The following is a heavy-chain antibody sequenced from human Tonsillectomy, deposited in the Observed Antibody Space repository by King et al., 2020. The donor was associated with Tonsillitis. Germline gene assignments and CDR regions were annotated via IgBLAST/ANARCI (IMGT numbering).Heavy chain of an antibody. V-gene: IGHV1-69*06. CDR3: ARENDNSGGAFDV. CDR1: GGTFSNYA. D-gene: IGHD3-22*01. CDR2: IIPMFGTT. Sequence: VQLVQSGAEVKRPGSSVKVSCKASGGTFSNYAVSWVRQAPGQGLEWMGGIIPMFGTTNYAQKFQGRVTINADKSTTTAYMELSSLRSEDTAVYYCARENDNSGGAFDVWGQGTMVTVS. J-gene: IGHJ3*01.